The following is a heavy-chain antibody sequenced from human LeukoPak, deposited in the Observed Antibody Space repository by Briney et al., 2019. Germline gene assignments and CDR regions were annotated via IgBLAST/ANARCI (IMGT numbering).Heavy chain of an antibody. Sequence: ASVKVSCKASGGTFSSYAISWVRQAPGQGLEWMGRIIPILGIANYAQKFQGRVTITADKSTSTAYMELSSLRSEDTAVYYCARTGGGVVPAAMPIFDAFDIWGQGTMVTVSS. V-gene: IGHV1-69*04. J-gene: IGHJ3*02. CDR2: IIPILGIA. CDR3: ARTGGGVVPAAMPIFDAFDI. CDR1: GGTFSSYA. D-gene: IGHD2-2*01.